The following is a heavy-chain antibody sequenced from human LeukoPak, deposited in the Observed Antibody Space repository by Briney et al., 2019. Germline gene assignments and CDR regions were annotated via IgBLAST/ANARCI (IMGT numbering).Heavy chain of an antibody. CDR1: GGSFSGYY. V-gene: IGHV4-34*01. J-gene: IGHJ5*01. Sequence: SETLSLTCAVYGGSFSGYYWSWIRQPPGKGLEWIGEINHSGSTNYNPSLKSRVTISVDTSKNQFSLKLSSVTAADTAVYYCARRPGGPYNWVDPLGQGTLVTVPP. D-gene: IGHD3-10*01. CDR2: INHSGST. CDR3: ARRPGGPYNWVDP.